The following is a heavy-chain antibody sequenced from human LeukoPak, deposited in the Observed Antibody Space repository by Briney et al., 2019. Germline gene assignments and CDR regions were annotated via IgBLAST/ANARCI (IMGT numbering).Heavy chain of an antibody. CDR3: ARPTPDCSSTCCSRLGYYYYYMDV. V-gene: IGHV4-39*01. CDR2: IYYSGST. Sequence: PSETLSLTCTVSGGSISSSSYYWGWIRQPPGKGLEWIGSIYYSGSTYYNPSLKSRVTISVDTSKNQFSLKLSSVTAADTAVYYCARPTPDCSSTCCSRLGYYYYYMDVWGKGTTVTVSS. J-gene: IGHJ6*03. CDR1: GGSISSSSYY. D-gene: IGHD2-2*01.